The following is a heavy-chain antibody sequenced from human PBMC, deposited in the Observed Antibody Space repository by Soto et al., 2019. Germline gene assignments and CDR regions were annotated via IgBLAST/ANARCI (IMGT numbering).Heavy chain of an antibody. V-gene: IGHV3-30*18. CDR3: AKEATGTLPGY. CDR1: GFTFSSYG. CDR2: ISYDGSNK. J-gene: IGHJ4*02. Sequence: GGSLRLSCAASGFTFSSYGMHWVRQAPGKGLEWVAVISYDGSNKYYADSVKGRFTISRDNSKNTLYLQMNSLRAEDTAVYYCAKEATGTLPGYCGQGTLVTVSS. D-gene: IGHD1-1*01.